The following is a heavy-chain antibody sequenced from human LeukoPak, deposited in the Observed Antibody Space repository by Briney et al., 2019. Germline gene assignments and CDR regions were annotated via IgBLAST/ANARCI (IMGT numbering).Heavy chain of an antibody. J-gene: IGHJ3*02. CDR2: INPNSGDT. Sequence: ASVKVSCKASGYTFTGYYMHWVRQAPGQGLEWVGWINPNSGDTNYEQKFQGRVTMTRDTSISTAYMELSRLRSDDRAVYYCARALYTSSWPINAFNIWGQGTMVTVSS. CDR1: GYTFTGYY. CDR3: ARALYTSSWPINAFNI. D-gene: IGHD6-13*01. V-gene: IGHV1-2*02.